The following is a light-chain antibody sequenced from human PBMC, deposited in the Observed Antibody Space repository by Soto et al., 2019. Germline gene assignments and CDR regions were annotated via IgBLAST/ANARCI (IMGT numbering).Light chain of an antibody. CDR1: HSVSST. CDR3: QQFATSPSIT. J-gene: IGKJ1*01. V-gene: IGKV3-15*01. CDR2: DTS. Sequence: MTQSLATLSVSPGERATLSCRASHSVSSTLAWYQQKPGQAPRLLIYDTSTRATGVPARFSGSGSGTDFTLTISRLEPEDFAMYYCQQFATSPSITFGQGSKVDVK.